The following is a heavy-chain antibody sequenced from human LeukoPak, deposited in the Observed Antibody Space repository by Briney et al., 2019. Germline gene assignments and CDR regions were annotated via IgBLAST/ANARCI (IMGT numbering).Heavy chain of an antibody. V-gene: IGHV3-23*01. D-gene: IGHD3-10*01. CDR2: ISGSGGST. Sequence: PGXSLRLSCAASGFIFTKTGMHWVRQAPGKGLEWVSAISGSGGSTYYADSVKGRFTISRDNSKNTLYLQMNSLRAEDTAVYYCAKGRPLVYGSGSMGAFDIWGQGTMVTVSS. J-gene: IGHJ3*02. CDR3: AKGRPLVYGSGSMGAFDI. CDR1: GFIFTKTG.